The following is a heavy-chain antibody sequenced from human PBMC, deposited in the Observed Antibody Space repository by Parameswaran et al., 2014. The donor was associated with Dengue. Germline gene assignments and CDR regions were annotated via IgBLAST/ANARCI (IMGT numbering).Heavy chain of an antibody. J-gene: IGHJ6*02. CDR3: AKDLKLHRTRGMDV. Sequence: VRQAPGKGLEWVSAISGSGGSTYYADSVKGRFTISRDNSKNTLYLQMNSLRAEDTAVYYCAKDLKLHRTRGMDVWGQGTTVTVSS. V-gene: IGHV3-23*01. D-gene: IGHD1-7*01. CDR2: ISGSGGST.